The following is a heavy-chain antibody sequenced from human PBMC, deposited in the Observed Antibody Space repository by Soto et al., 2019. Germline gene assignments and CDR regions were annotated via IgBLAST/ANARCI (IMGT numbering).Heavy chain of an antibody. V-gene: IGHV1-69*12. J-gene: IGHJ6*04. CDR3: ATSTVTTGPYLSYCYYGMDV. CDR2: IIPIFGTA. Sequence: QVQLVQSGAEVKKPGSSVKVSCKASGGTFSSYAISWVRQAPGQGLEWMGGIIPIFGTANYAQKFQGRVTTTVDESTSTAYMELSSLRSEDTAVYYCATSTVTTGPYLSYCYYGMDVWGEGPTVTVSS. CDR1: GGTFSSYA. D-gene: IGHD4-17*01.